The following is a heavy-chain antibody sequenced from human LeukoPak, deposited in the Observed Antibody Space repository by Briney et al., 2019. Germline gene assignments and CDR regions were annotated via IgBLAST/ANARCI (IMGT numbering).Heavy chain of an antibody. J-gene: IGHJ4*02. CDR1: RGSFSGYY. CDR2: IHHSGGT. D-gene: IGHD3-22*01. V-gene: IGHV4-34*01. CDR3: AREGDSSVYYDY. Sequence: YPSETLSLTCAVYRGSFSGYYWSWIRQPPGKGLEWIGEIHHSGGTNYNPSLKSRVTISVDTSKNQFSLKLSSVTAADTAVYYCAREGDSSVYYDYWGQGTLVTVSS.